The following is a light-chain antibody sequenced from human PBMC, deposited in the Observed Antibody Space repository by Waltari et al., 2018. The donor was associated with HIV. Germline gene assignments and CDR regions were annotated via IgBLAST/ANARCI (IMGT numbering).Light chain of an antibody. Sequence: QSVLTQPPSASGTPGQTVTISCSGSSADIGSNSVNWYQHLPGSAPKLLIYNTYVRPSGVHDRGSASQSVTSASLAISGLQSEDEADYYFAAWDDSLEGHVFVGGTKLTIL. V-gene: IGLV1-44*01. J-gene: IGLJ2*01. CDR3: AAWDDSLEGHV. CDR2: NTY. CDR1: SADIGSNS.